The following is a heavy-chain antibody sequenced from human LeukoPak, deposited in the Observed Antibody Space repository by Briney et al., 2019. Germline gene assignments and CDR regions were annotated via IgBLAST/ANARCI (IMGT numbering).Heavy chain of an antibody. CDR2: IDPSDSYT. D-gene: IGHD6-19*01. CDR3: ARGGAAVAGEKAFDI. Sequence: GESLKISRKGSGYSFTNYWISWMRQMPGKGLEWMGRIDPSDSYTNYSPSFRGHVTFSADKSISTAYLQWSSLKASDTAMYYCARGGAAVAGEKAFDIWGQGTMVTVSS. CDR1: GYSFTNYW. J-gene: IGHJ3*02. V-gene: IGHV5-10-1*01.